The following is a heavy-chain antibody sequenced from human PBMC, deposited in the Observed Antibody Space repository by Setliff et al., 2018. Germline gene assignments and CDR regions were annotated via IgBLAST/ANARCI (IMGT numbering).Heavy chain of an antibody. CDR1: GGSISSDDNY. CDR3: ARRLRESHAFHI. CDR2: IHNSGTA. Sequence: PSETLSLTCTVSGGSISSDDNYWSWIRPPPGKGLEWIGYIHNSGTAYYNPSLRSRLTISVDTSKNQFSLKLNSVTAADTAVYYCARRLRESHAFHIWGQGTLVTVSS. J-gene: IGHJ3*02. D-gene: IGHD2-15*01. V-gene: IGHV4-30-4*08.